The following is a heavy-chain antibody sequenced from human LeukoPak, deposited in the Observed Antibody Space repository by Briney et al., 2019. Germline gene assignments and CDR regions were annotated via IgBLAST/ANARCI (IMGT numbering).Heavy chain of an antibody. CDR3: ARAADYYGSGSYFPLDY. CDR2: MSGSDVST. V-gene: IGHV3-23*01. CDR1: GFTFSSYA. D-gene: IGHD3-10*01. J-gene: IGHJ4*02. Sequence: GGSLRLSCAASGFTFSSYALSWVRQAPGKGLEWVSAMSGSDVSTYYADSVKGRFTISRENSKNTLYLQMNSLRAEDTAVYYCARAADYYGSGSYFPLDYWGQGTLVTVSS.